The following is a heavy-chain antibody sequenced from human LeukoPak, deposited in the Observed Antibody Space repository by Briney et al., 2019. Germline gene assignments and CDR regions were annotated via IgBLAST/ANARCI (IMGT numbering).Heavy chain of an antibody. J-gene: IGHJ4*02. D-gene: IGHD3-10*01. Sequence: GGSLRLSCAASGFTFSSYAMSWVRQAPGKGLEWVSGISGSDGSTYYADSVKGRFTISRDNSKNTLNLQMNSLRAEDTAVYYCAKDYYGSGSYYVDYWGQGTLVTVSS. CDR3: AKDYYGSGSYYVDY. CDR2: ISGSDGST. V-gene: IGHV3-23*01. CDR1: GFTFSSYA.